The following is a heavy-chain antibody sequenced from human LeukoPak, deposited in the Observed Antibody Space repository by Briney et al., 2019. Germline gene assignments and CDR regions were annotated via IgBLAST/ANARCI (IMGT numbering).Heavy chain of an antibody. CDR2: IYYSGST. Sequence: SETLSLTCTVSGGSISSSSYYWGWIRQPPGKGLEWIGSIYYSGSTYYNPSLKSRVTISVDTSKNQFSLKLSSVTAADTAVYYCASFGGANYYDSSGYYEVEDYWGQGTLVTVSS. CDR3: ASFGGANYYDSSGYYEVEDY. V-gene: IGHV4-39*01. CDR1: GGSISSSSYY. D-gene: IGHD3-22*01. J-gene: IGHJ4*02.